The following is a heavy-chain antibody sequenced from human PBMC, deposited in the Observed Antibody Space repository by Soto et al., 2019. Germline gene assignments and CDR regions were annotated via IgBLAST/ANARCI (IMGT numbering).Heavy chain of an antibody. CDR3: ARDDDYGDNGLDY. D-gene: IGHD4-17*01. CDR2: ILDDGSDK. J-gene: IGHJ4*02. CDR1: GFSFSSYG. V-gene: IGHV3-33*01. Sequence: QVQLVESGGGVVQPGRSLRLSCAASGFSFSSYGMHWVRQAPGKGLEWVAVILDDGSDKDYTDAVKGRFTISRDNSKNTRYLEMNSLRAEDTAVYYCARDDDYGDNGLDYWGQGTLVTVSS.